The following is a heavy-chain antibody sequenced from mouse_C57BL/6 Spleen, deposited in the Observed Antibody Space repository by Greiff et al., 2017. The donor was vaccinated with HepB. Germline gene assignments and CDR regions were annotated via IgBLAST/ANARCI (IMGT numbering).Heavy chain of an antibody. Sequence: VQLKQSGTVLARPGASVKMSCKTSGYTFTSYWMHWVKQRPVQGLEWIGAIDPGNSDTSYNQKFKGKAKLTAVTSASTAYMELSSLTNEDSAVYYCTKGIYYDYDGAMDYWGQGTSVTVSS. V-gene: IGHV1-5*01. CDR1: GYTFTSYW. CDR2: IDPGNSDT. CDR3: TKGIYYDYDGAMDY. D-gene: IGHD2-4*01. J-gene: IGHJ4*01.